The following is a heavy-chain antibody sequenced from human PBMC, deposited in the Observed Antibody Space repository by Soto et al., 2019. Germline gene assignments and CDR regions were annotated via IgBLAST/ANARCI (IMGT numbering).Heavy chain of an antibody. D-gene: IGHD2-8*01. J-gene: IGHJ6*02. CDR2: IYYSGST. CDR1: GGSISSGDYY. V-gene: IGHV4-30-4*01. Sequence: SETLSLTCTVSGGSISSGDYYWSWIRQPPGKGLEWIGYIYYSGSTYYNPSLKSRVTISVDTSKNQFSLKLSSVTAADTAVYYCARDGGFCTNGVCPVYYYYGMAVRGQGTTVTVSS. CDR3: ARDGGFCTNGVCPVYYYYGMAV.